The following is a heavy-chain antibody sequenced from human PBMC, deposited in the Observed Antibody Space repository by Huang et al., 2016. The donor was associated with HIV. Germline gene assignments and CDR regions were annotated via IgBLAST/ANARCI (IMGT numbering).Heavy chain of an antibody. CDR3: ARGGNTVGYFDN. J-gene: IGHJ4*02. CDR2: IYSGGTT. V-gene: IGHV3-53*01. Sequence: WVSVIYSGGTTYFADSVKGRFTFSRDNSKNTVYLQMNSLRADDTAVYYCARGGNTVGYFDNWGQGTLVTVSS. D-gene: IGHD1-26*01.